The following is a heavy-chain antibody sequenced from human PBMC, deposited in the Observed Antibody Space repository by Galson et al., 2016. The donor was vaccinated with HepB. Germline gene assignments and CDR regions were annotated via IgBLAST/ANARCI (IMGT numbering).Heavy chain of an antibody. D-gene: IGHD6-19*01. V-gene: IGHV3-7*03. CDR3: AKYGDEAGWNFHH. CDR2: IKEDGGKT. CDR1: GFTFSSFW. J-gene: IGHJ1*01. Sequence: SLRLSCAASGFTFSSFWMNWVRQAPGKGLEWVASIKEDGGKTFYVDSVKGRFTMSRDNVEESVSLQMNSLRAEDTAVYYCAKYGDEAGWNFHHWGQGTLVTVSS.